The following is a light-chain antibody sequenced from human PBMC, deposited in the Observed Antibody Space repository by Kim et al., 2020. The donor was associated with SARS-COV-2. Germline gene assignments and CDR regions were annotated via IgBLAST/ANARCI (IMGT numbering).Light chain of an antibody. CDR1: QGVSSSY. Sequence: LSPGERATLSCRASQGVSSSYLAWYQQTPGQAPRLLMYGTSTRASGIPDRFSGIGSGTDFTLTISRLEPEDFAVYYCQQYGSSPMTFGQGTKLEI. CDR2: GTS. V-gene: IGKV3-20*01. CDR3: QQYGSSPMT. J-gene: IGKJ2*01.